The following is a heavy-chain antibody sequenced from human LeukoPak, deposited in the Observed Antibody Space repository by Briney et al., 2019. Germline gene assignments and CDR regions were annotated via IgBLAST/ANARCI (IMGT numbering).Heavy chain of an antibody. CDR2: IYYSGST. CDR1: GGSFSGYY. V-gene: IGHV4-59*01. Sequence: PSETLSLTCAVYGGSFSGYYWSWIRQPPGKGLEWIAYIYYSGSTNHNPSLKSRVTISVDTSKNQFSLKLSSVTAADTAVYYCARGRFGELFFDSWGQGTLVTVSS. J-gene: IGHJ4*02. CDR3: ARGRFGELFFDS. D-gene: IGHD3-10*01.